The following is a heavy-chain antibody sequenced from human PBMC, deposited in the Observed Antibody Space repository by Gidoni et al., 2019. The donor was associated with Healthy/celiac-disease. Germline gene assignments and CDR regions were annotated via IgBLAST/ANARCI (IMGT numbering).Heavy chain of an antibody. J-gene: IGHJ4*02. CDR1: GFTFSSYS. Sequence: EVQLVESGGGLVKPGGSLRLSCAASGFTFSSYSMNGVRQAPGKGLEWVSSFSSSSSSISYADSLKGRFPISRDNAKTSLYLQMTALRPEDTAVYYCAGGAMVQGVIGWRPFAYWGQGTLVTVSS. CDR3: AGGAMVQGVIGWRPFAY. D-gene: IGHD3-10*01. CDR2: FSSSSSSI. V-gene: IGHV3-21*01.